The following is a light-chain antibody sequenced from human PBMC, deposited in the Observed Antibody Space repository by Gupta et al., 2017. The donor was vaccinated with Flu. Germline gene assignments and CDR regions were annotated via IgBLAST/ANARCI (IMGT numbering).Light chain of an antibody. CDR1: SSNIGRNS. V-gene: IGLV1-44*01. CDR3: AEWDDSLVWL. J-gene: IGLJ3*02. CDR2: SND. Sequence: QSILSQAPSASGTPGQPVTISCSGSSSNIGRNSVNWYQKFPATAPKVRIYSNDQRPSGVPDRFSGSKSGTSASLAISGLQSEDDSFYYCAEWDDSLVWLFGGGTKLTVL.